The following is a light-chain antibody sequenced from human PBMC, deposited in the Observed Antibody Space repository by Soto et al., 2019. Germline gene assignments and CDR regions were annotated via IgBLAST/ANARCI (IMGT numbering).Light chain of an antibody. Sequence: QSALTQPASVSGSPGQSITISCTGTSSDVGSHNLVSWYQQHPGQAPKLMIYEVTKRPLGVSTRFSASKSGNTASLTISGRQAEVEADYYCCSYGGSRAVFGGGTQLTVL. CDR3: CSYGGSRAV. J-gene: IGLJ7*01. V-gene: IGLV2-23*02. CDR2: EVT. CDR1: SSDVGSHNL.